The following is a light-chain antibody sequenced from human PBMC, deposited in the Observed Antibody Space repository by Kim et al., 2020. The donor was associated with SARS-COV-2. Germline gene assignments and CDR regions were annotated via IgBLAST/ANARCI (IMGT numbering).Light chain of an antibody. CDR3: QQFGSSPPIT. Sequence: EIVLTQSPGTLSLSPGERATLSCRASQSVSSNYLAWYQQKPGQAPRLLIYGAFSRATGIPDRFSGRGSGTDFTLTISRLEPEDFAVYYCQQFGSSPPITFGQGTRLEIK. CDR2: GAF. J-gene: IGKJ5*01. CDR1: QSVSSNY. V-gene: IGKV3-20*01.